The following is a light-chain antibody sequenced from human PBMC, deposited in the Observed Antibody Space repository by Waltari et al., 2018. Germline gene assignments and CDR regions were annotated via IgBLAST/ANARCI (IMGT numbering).Light chain of an antibody. CDR1: SSNIGAGYD. V-gene: IGLV1-40*01. J-gene: IGLJ3*02. CDR3: QSYDNSLTGRV. Sequence: QSVLTQPPSVSGAPGQRVTISCTGSSSNIGAGYDVHWYQQLPGAAPKPLTVRPANRPSGVPARCSGAKSGTSASLAITGLQAEDEADFYCQSYDNSLTGRVFGGGTKLTVL. CDR2: RPA.